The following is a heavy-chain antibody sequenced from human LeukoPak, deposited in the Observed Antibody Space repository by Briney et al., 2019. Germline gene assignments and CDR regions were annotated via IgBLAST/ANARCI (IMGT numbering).Heavy chain of an antibody. Sequence: QAGGSLRLSCAASGFTFDDYAMHWVRQAPGKGLEWVSGISWNSGSIGYADSVKGRFTISRDNAKNSLYLQMNSLRAEDTAVYYCARDRQRWLQLYLRRTYYYMDVWGKGTTVTVSS. J-gene: IGHJ6*03. V-gene: IGHV3-9*01. CDR3: ARDRQRWLQLYLRRTYYYMDV. CDR2: ISWNSGSI. CDR1: GFTFDDYA. D-gene: IGHD5-24*01.